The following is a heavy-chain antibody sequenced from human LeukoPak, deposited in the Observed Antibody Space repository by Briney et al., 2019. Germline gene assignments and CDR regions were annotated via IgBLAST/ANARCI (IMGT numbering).Heavy chain of an antibody. CDR3: AGDGVGVLPGDAFDI. CDR1: GFSFSTHS. D-gene: IGHD1-26*01. V-gene: IGHV3-21*05. J-gene: IGHJ3*02. CDR2: INLDGTDI. Sequence: GGSLRLSCAASGFSFSTHSMNWVRQAPGKGLEWISFINLDGTDIHYGESVKGRFTISRDNAKNSLYLQMHTLRAEDTTVYYCAGDGVGVLPGDAFDIWSQGTMVTVSS.